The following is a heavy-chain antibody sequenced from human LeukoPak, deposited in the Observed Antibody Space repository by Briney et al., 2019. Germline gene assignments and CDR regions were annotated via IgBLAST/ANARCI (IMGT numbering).Heavy chain of an antibody. Sequence: SSETLSLTCTVSGGSISSYYWSWTRQPPGKGLEWIGYIYYSGSTNYNPSLKSRVTTSVDTSKNQFSLKLTSVTAADTAVYYCARDNPMYSSGGQHWGQGTLVTVSS. CDR1: GGSISSYY. V-gene: IGHV4-59*01. D-gene: IGHD6-19*01. CDR3: ARDNPMYSSGGQH. CDR2: IYYSGST. J-gene: IGHJ1*01.